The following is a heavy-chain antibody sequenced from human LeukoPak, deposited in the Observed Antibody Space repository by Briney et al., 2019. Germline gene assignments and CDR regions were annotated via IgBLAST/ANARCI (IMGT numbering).Heavy chain of an antibody. CDR3: AKDFSVGSSGWYGVFDI. J-gene: IGHJ3*02. V-gene: IGHV3-23*01. CDR1: GFTFSSYA. Sequence: PGGSLRLSCAASGFTFSSYAMIWVRQAPGKGLEWVSGISGSGGVTHYADSVKGRFTISRDNSKNTLYLQMNSLRAEDTALYYCAKDFSVGSSGWYGVFDIWGQGTMVTVSS. CDR2: ISGSGGVT. D-gene: IGHD6-19*01.